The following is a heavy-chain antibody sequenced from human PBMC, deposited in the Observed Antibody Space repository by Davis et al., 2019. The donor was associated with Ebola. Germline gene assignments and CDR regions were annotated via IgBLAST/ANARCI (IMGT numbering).Heavy chain of an antibody. J-gene: IGHJ6*02. Sequence: SWIRQHPGKGLEWIGYIYYSGSTYYNPSLKSRVTISVDTSKNQFSLKLSSVTAADTAVYYCAREVYYYGMDVWGQGTTVTVSS. V-gene: IGHV4-30-4*06. CDR3: AREVYYYGMDV. CDR2: IYYSGST.